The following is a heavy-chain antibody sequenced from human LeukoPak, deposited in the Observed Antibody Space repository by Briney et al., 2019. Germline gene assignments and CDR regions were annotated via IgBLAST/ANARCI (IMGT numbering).Heavy chain of an antibody. CDR3: ARTLGYCSGGSCYPSYYFDY. V-gene: IGHV1-2*06. J-gene: IGHJ4*02. CDR1: GYTFTGYY. D-gene: IGHD2-15*01. CDR2: INPNSGGT. Sequence: ASVKVSCKASGYTFTGYYMHWVRQAPGQGLEWMGRINPNSGGTNYAQKFQGRVTMTRETSISTAYMELSRLRSDDTAVYYCARTLGYCSGGSCYPSYYFDYWGQGTLVTVSS.